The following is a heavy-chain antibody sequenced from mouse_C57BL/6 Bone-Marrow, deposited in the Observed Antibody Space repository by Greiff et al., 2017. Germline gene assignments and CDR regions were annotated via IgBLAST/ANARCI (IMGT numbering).Heavy chain of an antibody. CDR1: GYTFTSYW. CDR2: IDPSDSYT. D-gene: IGHD1-1*01. J-gene: IGHJ3*01. Sequence: QVQLKQPGAELVKPGASVKLSCKASGYTFTSYWMQWVKQRPGQGLEWIGEIDPSDSYTNYNQKFKGKATLTVDTSSSTAYMQLSSLTSEDSAVYYCARNYYGTPAWFAYWGQGTLVTVSA. V-gene: IGHV1-50*01. CDR3: ARNYYGTPAWFAY.